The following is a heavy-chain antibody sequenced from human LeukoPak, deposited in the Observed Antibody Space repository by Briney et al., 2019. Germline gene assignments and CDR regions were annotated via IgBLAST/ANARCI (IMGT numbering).Heavy chain of an antibody. CDR1: GFTFSSYG. CDR2: IWYDGSNK. V-gene: IGHV3-33*06. J-gene: IGHJ6*03. Sequence: PGGSLRLSCAASGFTFSSYGMHWVRQAPGKGLEWVAVIWYDGSNKYYADSVKGRFTISRDNSKNTLYLQMNSLRAEDTAVYYCAKEGGSGYDRTYYMDVWGKGTTVTVSS. D-gene: IGHD5-12*01. CDR3: AKEGGSGYDRTYYMDV.